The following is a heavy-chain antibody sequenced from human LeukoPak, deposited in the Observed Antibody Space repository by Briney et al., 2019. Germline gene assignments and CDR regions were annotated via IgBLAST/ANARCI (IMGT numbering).Heavy chain of an antibody. CDR2: ISYDGSNK. CDR3: ARAVGYSGYDFDY. J-gene: IGHJ4*02. V-gene: IGHV3-30*03. D-gene: IGHD5-12*01. Sequence: GRSLRLSCAASGFTFSSYGTHWVRQAPGKGLEWVAVISYDGSNKYYADSVKGRFTISRDNSKNTLYLQMNSLRAEDTAVYYCARAVGYSGYDFDYWGQGTLVTVSS. CDR1: GFTFSSYG.